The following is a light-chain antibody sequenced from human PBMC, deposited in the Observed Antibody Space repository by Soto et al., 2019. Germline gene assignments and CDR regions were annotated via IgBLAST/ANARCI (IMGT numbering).Light chain of an antibody. J-gene: IGLJ2*01. CDR1: STDPATYDL. V-gene: IGLV2-23*02. Sequence: QPVLTQPASVSGSPGQSITISCTGTSTDPATYDLVSWYQQHPGNAPQLIIYEVAKRPSGVSARFSGSQSGDTASLTISGLQAADEAYYYCCSRLFGGGTKLTVL. CDR2: EVA. CDR3: CSRL.